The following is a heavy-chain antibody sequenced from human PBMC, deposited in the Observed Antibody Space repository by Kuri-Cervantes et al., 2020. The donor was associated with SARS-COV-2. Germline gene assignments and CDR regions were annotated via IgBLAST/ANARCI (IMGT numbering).Heavy chain of an antibody. Sequence: ASVKVSCKASGYTFSNYAISWVRQAPGQGLEWMGWISAYSGDTIYAQNFQGRVTMTTDTSTSTVYMELKSLRSDDTAVYYCASSHCSSTSCYKWALDYWGQGTLVTVSS. CDR1: GYTFSNYA. CDR2: ISAYSGDT. D-gene: IGHD2-2*02. CDR3: ASSHCSSTSCYKWALDY. J-gene: IGHJ4*02. V-gene: IGHV1-18*01.